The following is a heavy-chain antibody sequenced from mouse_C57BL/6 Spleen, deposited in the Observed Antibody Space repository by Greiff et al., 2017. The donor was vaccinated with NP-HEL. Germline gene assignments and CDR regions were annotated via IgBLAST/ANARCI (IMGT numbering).Heavy chain of an antibody. J-gene: IGHJ1*03. CDR2: IHPNSGST. Sequence: QVQLKQSGAELVKPGASVKLSCKASGYTFTSYWMHWVKQRPGQGLEWIGMIHPNSGSTNYNEKFKSKATLTVDKSSSTAYMQLSSLTSADSAVYYCARPDGYNWYFDVWGTGTTVTVSS. D-gene: IGHD2-3*01. CDR1: GYTFTSYW. CDR3: ARPDGYNWYFDV. V-gene: IGHV1-64*01.